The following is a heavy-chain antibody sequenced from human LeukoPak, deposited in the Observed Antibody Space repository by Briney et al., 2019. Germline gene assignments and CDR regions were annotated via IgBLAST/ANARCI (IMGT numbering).Heavy chain of an antibody. CDR3: ARLAAPGTSSDY. Sequence: ASVTISCKASGYTFFTAYHMHWVRQAPVQGLEWMGVLNPRGGATTYAQKFPGRVTMTTDTSKSTVYMQLSSLRSEDTAVYYCARLAAPGTSSDYWGQGTLVTVCS. J-gene: IGHJ4*02. CDR2: LNPRGGAT. CDR1: GYTFFTAYH. V-gene: IGHV1-46*01. D-gene: IGHD6-13*01.